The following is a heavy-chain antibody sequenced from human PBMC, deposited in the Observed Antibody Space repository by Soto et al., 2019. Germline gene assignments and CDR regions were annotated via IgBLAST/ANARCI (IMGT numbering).Heavy chain of an antibody. D-gene: IGHD6-19*01. CDR3: ARVIAVSHYYYYGMDV. V-gene: IGHV5-10-1*01. CDR1: GYSFTSYW. CDR2: IDPSDSYT. Sequence: GESLKISCKGSGYSFTSYWISWVRQMPGKGLEWMGRIDPSDSYTNYSPSFQGHVTISADKSISTAYLKWNSLKASDTAMYYCARVIAVSHYYYYGMDVWGQGTTVTVSS. J-gene: IGHJ6*02.